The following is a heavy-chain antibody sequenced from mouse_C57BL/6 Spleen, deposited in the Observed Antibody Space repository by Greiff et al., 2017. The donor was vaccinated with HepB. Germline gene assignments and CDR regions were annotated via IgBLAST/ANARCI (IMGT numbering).Heavy chain of an antibody. CDR1: GYTFTSYW. V-gene: IGHV1-59*01. J-gene: IGHJ2*01. Sequence: QVQLQQSGAELVRPGTSVKLSCKASGYTFTSYWMHWVKQRPGQGLEWIGVIDPSDSYTNYNQKFKGKATLTVDTSSSTAYMQLSSLTSEDSAVYYCARGGYGSTPYYFDYWGQGTTLTVSS. CDR3: ARGGYGSTPYYFDY. CDR2: IDPSDSYT. D-gene: IGHD1-1*01.